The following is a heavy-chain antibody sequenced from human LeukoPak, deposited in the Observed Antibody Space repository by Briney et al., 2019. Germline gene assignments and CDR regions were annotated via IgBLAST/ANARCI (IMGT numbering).Heavy chain of an antibody. D-gene: IGHD3-16*02. V-gene: IGHV3-21*01. Sequence: GGSLRLSCAASGFTFSSYTMNWVRQAPGKGLEWVSSISSSSSYIYYADSVKDRFTISRDNAKNSQYLQMNSLRAEDTAVYYCARDRNYDYIWGSYRPDYFDYWGQGTLVTVSS. CDR3: ARDRNYDYIWGSYRPDYFDY. CDR2: ISSSSSYI. CDR1: GFTFSSYT. J-gene: IGHJ4*02.